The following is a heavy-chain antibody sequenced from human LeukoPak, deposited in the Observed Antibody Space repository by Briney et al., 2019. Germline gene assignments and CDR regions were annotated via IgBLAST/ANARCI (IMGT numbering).Heavy chain of an antibody. J-gene: IGHJ3*02. CDR2: INPNSGGT. D-gene: IGHD3-22*01. CDR3: ARGAYYYDSSGYLLGRAFDI. V-gene: IGHV1-2*02. CDR1: GYTFTGYY. Sequence: GASVKVSCKASGYTFTGYYMHWVRQAPGQGLEWMGWINPNSGGTNYAQKFQGRVIMTRDTSISTAYMELSRLRSDDTAVYYCARGAYYYDSSGYLLGRAFDIWGQGTMVTVSS.